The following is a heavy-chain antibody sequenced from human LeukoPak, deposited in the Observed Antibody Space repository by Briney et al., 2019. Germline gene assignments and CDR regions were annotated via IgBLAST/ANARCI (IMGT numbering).Heavy chain of an antibody. V-gene: IGHV1-69*13. J-gene: IGHJ4*02. CDR2: IIPLFGKP. CDR3: ASGILLGLLDY. CDR1: GGTFSSHA. Sequence: GASVKVSCKGSGGTFSSHAVSWVRQAPGQGLEWMGGIIPLFGKPNYAQKFQDRITIIADESTSTVYLELSNLRYEDMAVYFCASGILLGLLDYWGQGTLVTVSS. D-gene: IGHD3-16*01.